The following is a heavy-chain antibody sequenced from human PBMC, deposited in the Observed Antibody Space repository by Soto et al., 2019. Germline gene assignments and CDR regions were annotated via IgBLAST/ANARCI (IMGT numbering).Heavy chain of an antibody. D-gene: IGHD3-10*01. J-gene: IGHJ6*02. CDR2: ISTSGGST. CDR1: GFSFSSYA. Sequence: PGGSLRLSCAASGFSFSSYAMSWVRQAPGKGLEWVSGISTSGGSTYYADSVKGRFTTSRDNSRNTLYLQMNSLRAEDTAVYYCEKDWVPMDVWGQGTTVTVSS. CDR3: EKDWVPMDV. V-gene: IGHV3-23*01.